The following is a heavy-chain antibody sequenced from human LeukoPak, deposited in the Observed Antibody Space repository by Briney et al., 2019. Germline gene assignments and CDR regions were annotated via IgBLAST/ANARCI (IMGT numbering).Heavy chain of an antibody. CDR1: GFTFSDYY. V-gene: IGHV3-11*06. Sequence: GGSLRLSCAASGFTFSDYYMSWIRQSPGKGLEWVSYISSSSSYTNYADSVKGRFTIFRDNAKNSLYLQMNSLRAEDTAVYYCARVSKYSSSLFFYYWGQGTLVTVS. CDR2: ISSSSSYT. D-gene: IGHD6-13*01. CDR3: ARVSKYSSSLFFYY. J-gene: IGHJ4*02.